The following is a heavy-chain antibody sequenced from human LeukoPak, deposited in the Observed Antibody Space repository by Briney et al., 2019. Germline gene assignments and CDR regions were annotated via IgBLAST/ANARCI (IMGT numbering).Heavy chain of an antibody. V-gene: IGHV3-21*01. Sequence: GGSLRLSCVASGFTFSSYSMNWVRQAPGKGLEWVSSISTSSSYIYYADSVKGRFTISRDNAKNSLYLQMNSLRAEDTAVYYCASSGWSSRHDYWGQGTLVTVSS. CDR2: ISTSSSYI. D-gene: IGHD6-19*01. CDR3: ASSGWSSRHDY. J-gene: IGHJ4*02. CDR1: GFTFSSYS.